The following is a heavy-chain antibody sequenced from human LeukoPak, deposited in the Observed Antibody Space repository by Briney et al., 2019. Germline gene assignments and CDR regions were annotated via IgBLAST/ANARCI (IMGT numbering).Heavy chain of an antibody. J-gene: IGHJ2*01. D-gene: IGHD6-19*01. Sequence: GGSLRLSCAASGFTFSDYYISWLRPAPGKGLEWVSYISSRGSTIYYADSVKGRFTISRDNAKNSLYLQMNSLRAEDTAVYYCARARYSSGWYNWYFDLWGRGTLVTVSS. CDR3: ARARYSSGWYNWYFDL. CDR1: GFTFSDYY. V-gene: IGHV3-11*01. CDR2: ISSRGSTI.